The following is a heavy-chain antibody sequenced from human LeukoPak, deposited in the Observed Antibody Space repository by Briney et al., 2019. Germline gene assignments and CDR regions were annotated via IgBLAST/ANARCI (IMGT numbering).Heavy chain of an antibody. J-gene: IGHJ5*02. CDR3: ARDNVAVAGCFDP. CDR1: GGSISSSSYY. D-gene: IGHD6-19*01. CDR2: IYYSGST. V-gene: IGHV4-39*07. Sequence: SETLSLTCTVSGGSISSSSYYWGWIRQPPGKGLEWIGSIYYSGSTYYNPSLKSRVTISVDTSKNQFSLKLSSVTAADTAVYYCARDNVAVAGCFDPWGQGTLVTVSS.